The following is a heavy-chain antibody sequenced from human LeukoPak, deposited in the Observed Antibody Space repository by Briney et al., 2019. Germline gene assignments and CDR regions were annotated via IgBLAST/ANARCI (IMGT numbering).Heavy chain of an antibody. D-gene: IGHD6-13*01. CDR1: GYTFTSYA. CDR3: ARGDGGEQQLVLGY. J-gene: IGHJ4*02. CDR2: INTGNGNT. V-gene: IGHV1-3*03. Sequence: GASVKVSCKASGYTFTSYAMHWVRQAPGQRLEWMGWINTGNGNTKYSQEFQGRVTITRDTSANTAYMELSSLRSEDTAVYYCARGDGGEQQLVLGYWGQGTLVTVSS.